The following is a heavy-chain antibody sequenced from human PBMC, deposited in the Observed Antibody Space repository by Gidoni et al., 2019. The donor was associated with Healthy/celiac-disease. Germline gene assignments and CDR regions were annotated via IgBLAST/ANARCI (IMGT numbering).Heavy chain of an antibody. CDR1: GGSISSSSYY. CDR3: ARRNYLYYGMDV. CDR2: IYYSGST. V-gene: IGHV4-39*01. Sequence: QLQLQESGPGLVKPSETLSLTCTVAGGSISSSSYYWGWIRQPPGKGLEWIGSIYYSGSTYYNPSLKRRVTISVDTSKNQFSLKLSSVTAADTAVYYCARRNYLYYGMDVWGQGTTVTVSS. J-gene: IGHJ6*02.